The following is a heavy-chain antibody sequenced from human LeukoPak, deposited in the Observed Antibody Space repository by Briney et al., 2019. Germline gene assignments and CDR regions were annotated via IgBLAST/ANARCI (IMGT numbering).Heavy chain of an antibody. CDR1: GFTVSSNY. V-gene: IGHV3-53*04. CDR3: ERSYYYDSSGWDAFDI. D-gene: IGHD3-22*01. J-gene: IGHJ3*02. CDR2: IYSGGST. Sequence: GGSLRLSCAASGFTVSSNYMSWVRQAPGKGLEWVSVIYSGGSTYYADSVKGRFTISRHNSKNTLYLQMNSLRAEDTAVYYCERSYYYDSSGWDAFDIWGQGTMVTVSS.